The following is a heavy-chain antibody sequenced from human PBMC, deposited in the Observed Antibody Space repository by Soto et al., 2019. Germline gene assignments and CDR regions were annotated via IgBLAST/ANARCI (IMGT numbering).Heavy chain of an antibody. Sequence: EVQLVESGGGLVQPGGSLRLSCAASGFTFSDHYMDWVRQAPGKGLEWVGRTRNKANSYTTEYAASVKGRFNISRDDSKNSLYLQMNSLKTEDTAVYYCARYGYDSSGYFHPYWGQGTLVTVSS. D-gene: IGHD3-22*01. CDR2: TRNKANSYTT. V-gene: IGHV3-72*01. J-gene: IGHJ4*02. CDR1: GFTFSDHY. CDR3: ARYGYDSSGYFHPY.